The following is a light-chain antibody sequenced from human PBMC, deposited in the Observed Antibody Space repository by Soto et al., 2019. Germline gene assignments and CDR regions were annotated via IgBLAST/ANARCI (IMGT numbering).Light chain of an antibody. Sequence: DIQLTQSPSFLSASIGDRVTITCRASQGITNFLAWYQQEPGKAPKLLIYAASTLQSGVPSRFSGSGSGTEFTLTISSLQPEEFATYCCQQLNTYPYTFGQGTRLEIK. CDR2: AAS. CDR1: QGITNF. J-gene: IGKJ2*01. V-gene: IGKV1-9*01. CDR3: QQLNTYPYT.